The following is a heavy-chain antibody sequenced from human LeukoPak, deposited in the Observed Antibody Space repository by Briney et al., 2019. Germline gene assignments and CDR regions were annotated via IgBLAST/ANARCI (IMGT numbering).Heavy chain of an antibody. CDR3: ARERDLGIAAAGTYFD. J-gene: IGHJ4*02. CDR2: IYTSGST. D-gene: IGHD6-13*01. Sequence: PPETLSLTCTVSGGSISSYYWSWIRQPAGKGLEWIGRIYTSGSTNYNPSLKSRVTMSVDTSKNQSSLKLSSVTAADTAVYYCARERDLGIAAAGTYFDWGQGTLVTVSS. V-gene: IGHV4-4*07. CDR1: GGSISSYY.